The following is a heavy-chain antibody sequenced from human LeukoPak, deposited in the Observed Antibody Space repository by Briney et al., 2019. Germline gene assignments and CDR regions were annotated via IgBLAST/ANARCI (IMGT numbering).Heavy chain of an antibody. D-gene: IGHD2-8*01. CDR1: GFTFSSYA. Sequence: GSLRLSCAASGFTFSSYAMHWVRQAPGKGLEWVAVISYDGSNKYYADSVKGRFTISRDNSKNTLYLQMNSLRAEDTAVYYCARGGAYCTNGVCYTPFDYWGQGTLVTVSS. J-gene: IGHJ4*02. V-gene: IGHV3-30*04. CDR2: ISYDGSNK. CDR3: ARGGAYCTNGVCYTPFDY.